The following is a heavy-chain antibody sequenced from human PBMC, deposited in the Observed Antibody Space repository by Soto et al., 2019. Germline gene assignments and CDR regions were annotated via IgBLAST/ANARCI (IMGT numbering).Heavy chain of an antibody. D-gene: IGHD5-18*01. CDR3: ARVSETNGYSYDYFDY. V-gene: IGHV3-30*04. Sequence: QVQLVESGGGVVQPGRSLKLSCAASGFTFRTYAMHWVRQAPGKGLEWVAVISYDGSNTYYADSVKGRFTISRDNSQNTLYLQMNSLRTEDSAVYYCARVSETNGYSYDYFDYWGQGTLVTVSS. J-gene: IGHJ4*02. CDR1: GFTFRTYA. CDR2: ISYDGSNT.